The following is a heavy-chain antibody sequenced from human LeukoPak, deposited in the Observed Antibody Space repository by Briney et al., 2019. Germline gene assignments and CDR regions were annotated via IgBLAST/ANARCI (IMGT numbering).Heavy chain of an antibody. J-gene: IGHJ4*02. D-gene: IGHD3-3*01. CDR3: ARLGAGPTYYDFWSGYSSFYFDY. Sequence: SETLSLTCTVSGGSISNYYWSWVRQPPGKGLEWIGHIYYSGTTNYSPSLKSRVTISVDTSKNQFSLKLSSVTAADTAVYYCARLGAGPTYYDFWSGYSSFYFDYWGQGTLVTVSS. CDR2: IYYSGTT. CDR1: GGSISNYY. V-gene: IGHV4-59*08.